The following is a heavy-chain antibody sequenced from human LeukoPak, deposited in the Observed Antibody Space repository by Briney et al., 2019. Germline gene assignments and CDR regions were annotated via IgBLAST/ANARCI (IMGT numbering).Heavy chain of an antibody. D-gene: IGHD2-2*01. CDR2: IYTSGST. V-gene: IGHV4-4*07. CDR3: ARDGCSSTSCYVNLDY. Sequence: SETLSLTCTVSGGSISSYYWSWIRQPTGKGLEWIGRIYTSGSTYYNPSLKSRVTISVDTSKNQFSLKLSSVTAADTAVYYCARDGCSSTSCYVNLDYWGQGTLVTVSS. J-gene: IGHJ4*02. CDR1: GGSISSYY.